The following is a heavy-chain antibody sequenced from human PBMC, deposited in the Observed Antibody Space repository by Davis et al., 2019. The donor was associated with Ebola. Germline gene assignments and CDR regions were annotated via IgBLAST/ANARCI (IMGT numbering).Heavy chain of an antibody. J-gene: IGHJ6*02. V-gene: IGHV4-34*01. CDR1: GGSFSGYY. D-gene: IGHD6-13*01. CDR2: INHSGST. CDR3: ARGVPIAAAGGYYYYYGMDV. Sequence: MPSETLSLTCAVYGGSFSGYYWSWIRQPPGKGLEWIGEINHSGSTNYNPSLKSRVTISVDTSKNQFSLKLSSVTAADTAVYYCARGVPIAAAGGYYYYYGMDVWGQGTTVTVPS.